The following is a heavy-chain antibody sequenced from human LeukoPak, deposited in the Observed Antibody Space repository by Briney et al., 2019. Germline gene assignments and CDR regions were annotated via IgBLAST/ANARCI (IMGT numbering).Heavy chain of an antibody. J-gene: IGHJ3*02. CDR2: IYDSGTT. V-gene: IGHV4-39*01. D-gene: IGHD5-12*01. CDR3: ATHRRSGSGGSENAFEI. Sequence: PSETLSLTCTVSGDSPSSSTYYWDWIRQAPGKGLEWIGHIYDSGTTHYNPSLKSRVTISGDTSKNQSSLKLNSVTAADTAIYYCATHRRSGSGGSENAFEIWGQGTMVTVSS. CDR1: GDSPSSSTYY.